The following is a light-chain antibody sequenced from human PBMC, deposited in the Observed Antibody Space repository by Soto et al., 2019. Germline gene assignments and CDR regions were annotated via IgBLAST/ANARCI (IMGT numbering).Light chain of an antibody. CDR2: GAS. J-gene: IGKJ1*01. V-gene: IGKV3-20*01. CDR3: QQYGRAPRT. Sequence: EIVLTQSPGTLSLSPGERATLSCRASQSFSGNFLAWYYQKPGQPPRLLIYGASTRATGIPDRFSGSGSGTDFTLTISRLEPEDFAVYYCQQYGRAPRTFGQGTKVEVK. CDR1: QSFSGNF.